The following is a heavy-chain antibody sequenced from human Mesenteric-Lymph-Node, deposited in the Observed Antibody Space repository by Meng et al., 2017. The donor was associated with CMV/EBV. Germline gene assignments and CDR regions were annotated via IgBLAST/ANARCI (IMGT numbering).Heavy chain of an antibody. V-gene: IGHV2-70D*14. CDR2: IDWDDGK. J-gene: IGHJ4*02. CDR1: GFSLSTTGVR. CDR3: ARGFDY. Sequence: SGPTLVKPTQTLTLTCTFSGFSLSTTGVRVSWIRQPPGKALEWLARIDWDDGKFYSTSLRTRLTISKDTSKNQVVLTMTNMDPVDTATYYCARGFDYWGQGTLVTSPQ.